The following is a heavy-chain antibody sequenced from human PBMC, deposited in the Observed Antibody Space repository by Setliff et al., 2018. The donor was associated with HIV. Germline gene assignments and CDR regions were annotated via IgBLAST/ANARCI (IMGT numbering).Heavy chain of an antibody. CDR3: TRHSTDPWSLLDY. D-gene: IGHD1-1*01. Sequence: GGSLRLSCAASGFTFSGSAMHWVRQASGKGLEWVGRIRSKGYGSATAYAASVKGRFTISRDDSKNTAYLQMGSLKTEDTAVYYCTRHSTDPWSLLDYWGQGTLVTVSS. CDR1: GFTFSGSA. J-gene: IGHJ4*02. V-gene: IGHV3-73*01. CDR2: IRSKGYGSAT.